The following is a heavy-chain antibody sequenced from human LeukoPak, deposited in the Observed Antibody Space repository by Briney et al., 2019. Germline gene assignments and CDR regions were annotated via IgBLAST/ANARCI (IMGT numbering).Heavy chain of an antibody. V-gene: IGHV3-30*03. CDR3: ARDNTGSYEY. CDR1: GFIFSGFD. Sequence: GGSLRLSCAASGFIFSGFDMYWVRQAPGKGLEWVAVISHDGSHTQHADSVKGRFTISRDNSKDSLYLQMNSLRTEDTASYYCARDNTGSYEYWGQGTLVTVSP. J-gene: IGHJ4*02. CDR2: ISHDGSHT. D-gene: IGHD1-26*01.